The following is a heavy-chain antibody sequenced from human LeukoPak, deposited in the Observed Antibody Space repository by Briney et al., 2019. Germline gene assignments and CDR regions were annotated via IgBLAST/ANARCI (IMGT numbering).Heavy chain of an antibody. Sequence: GESLQISCEASGYTSTHQWIGWVRAMPGTGLEWVGIIYPRDSDTIYSPSFQGHVTISADTSINTAYLEWRSLEASDTAMYYCARHSDVVGAIWGQGTQVTVSS. V-gene: IGHV5-51*01. D-gene: IGHD3-16*01. J-gene: IGHJ4*02. CDR2: IYPRDSDT. CDR3: ARHSDVVGAI. CDR1: GYTSTHQW.